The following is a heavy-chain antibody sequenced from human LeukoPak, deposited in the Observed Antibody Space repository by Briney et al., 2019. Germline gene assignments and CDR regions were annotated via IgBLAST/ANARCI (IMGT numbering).Heavy chain of an antibody. CDR2: ISSGSSYM. D-gene: IGHD6-6*01. CDR3: ARVSSSSFLGY. J-gene: IGHJ4*02. CDR1: GFTFSSYS. V-gene: IGHV3-21*01. Sequence: GGSLRLSCAASGFTFSSYSMNWVRQAPGKGLEWVSSISSGSSYMYYADSVKGRFTISRDNAKNSLYLKMNSLRAEDTAVYYCARVSSSSFLGYWGQGTLVTVSS.